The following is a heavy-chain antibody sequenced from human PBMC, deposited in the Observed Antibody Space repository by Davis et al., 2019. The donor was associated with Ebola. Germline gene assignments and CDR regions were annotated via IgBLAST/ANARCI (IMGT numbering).Heavy chain of an antibody. D-gene: IGHD6-13*01. J-gene: IGHJ5*02. CDR2: IYHSGST. CDR1: GCTFSASY. CDR3: AGNGSSRYKALIEP. Sequence: SESLSLSCAVFGCTFSASYLRWIRHSTGTALEWIGEIYHSGSTNYNASLKGRVSISVETSNNQFSLKLSSVTAADTADYYCAGNGSSRYKALIEPWGQGTLVTVSS. V-gene: IGHV4-34*08.